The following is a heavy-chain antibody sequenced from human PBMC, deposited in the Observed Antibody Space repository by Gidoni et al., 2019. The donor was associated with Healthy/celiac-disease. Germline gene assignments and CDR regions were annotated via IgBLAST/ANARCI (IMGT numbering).Heavy chain of an antibody. CDR2: ISDDGSNK. CDR3: ARDGRQLVGGGKDY. D-gene: IGHD6-6*01. Sequence: QVQLVESGGGVVQPGRSLRLSCAASGFTFSSYAMHWVRQAPGKGLEWVAVISDDGSNKYYADSVKGRFTISRDNSKNTLYLQMNSLRAEDTAVYYCARDGRQLVGGGKDYWGQGTLVTVSS. CDR1: GFTFSSYA. J-gene: IGHJ4*02. V-gene: IGHV3-30-3*01.